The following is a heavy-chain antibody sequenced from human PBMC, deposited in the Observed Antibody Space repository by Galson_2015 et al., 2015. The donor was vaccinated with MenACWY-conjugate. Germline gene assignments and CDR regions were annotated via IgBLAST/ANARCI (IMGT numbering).Heavy chain of an antibody. CDR2: ISHDGSDT. Sequence: SLRLSCAASGFTFNKYWMHWVRQAPGKGLVWVSRISHDGSDTNYADSVKGRFTLSRDNAKNTLYLQMNSLRGDDTAVYYCTRGSDGYARFDPSFPRTLVPASS. CDR3: TRGSDGYARFDP. D-gene: IGHD5-24*01. V-gene: IGHV3-74*01. CDR1: GFTFNKYW. J-gene: IGHJ5*02.